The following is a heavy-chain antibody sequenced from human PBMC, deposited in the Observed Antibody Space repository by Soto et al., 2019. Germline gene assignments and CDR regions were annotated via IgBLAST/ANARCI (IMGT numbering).Heavy chain of an antibody. CDR2: IYHTGST. V-gene: IGHV4-30-4*01. J-gene: IGHJ5*02. Sequence: SETLSLTCVVSGDSINSGDFFYSWIRQTPGRGLEWIGSIYHTGSTYYKPSLKRRTAIRVDTSRSQFSLTLLSVTAADTAVYYCARERPRDRNRPFHTWGPGTLVTVSS. D-gene: IGHD1-1*01. CDR1: GDSINSGDFF. CDR3: ARERPRDRNRPFHT.